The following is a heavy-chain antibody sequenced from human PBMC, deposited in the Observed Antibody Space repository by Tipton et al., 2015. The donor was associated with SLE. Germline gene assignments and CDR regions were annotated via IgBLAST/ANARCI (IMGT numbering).Heavy chain of an antibody. J-gene: IGHJ4*02. CDR1: GFTFDDYG. D-gene: IGHD2-21*01. V-gene: IGHV4-38-2*02. Sequence: LRLSCAASGFTFDDYGMSWVRQAPGKGLEWIGSVFHSGSSYYNPSLRSRVTISVDTSRNQFSLKLTSVTAADTAVYYCARDSCGGDCSILDYWGRGTLVTVSS. CDR2: VFHSGSS. CDR3: ARDSCGGDCSILDY.